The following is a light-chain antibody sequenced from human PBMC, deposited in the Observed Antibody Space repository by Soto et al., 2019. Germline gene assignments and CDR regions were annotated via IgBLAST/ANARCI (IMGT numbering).Light chain of an antibody. J-gene: IGLJ3*02. CDR1: NIGSKS. CDR3: QVWDSSSDHWV. Sequence: SYELTQAPSVSVAPGKTARITCGGNNIGSKSVHWYQQKPGQAPVLVIYYDSDRPSGIPEQFSGSNSGNTATLTISRVEAGDEADYYCQVWDSSSDHWVFGGGTKVTVL. V-gene: IGLV3-21*04. CDR2: YDS.